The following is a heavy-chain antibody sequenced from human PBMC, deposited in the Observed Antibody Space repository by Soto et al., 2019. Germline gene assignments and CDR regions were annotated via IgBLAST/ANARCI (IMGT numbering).Heavy chain of an antibody. J-gene: IGHJ4*02. D-gene: IGHD2-15*01. V-gene: IGHV1-69*02. CDR3: ARVTAGRRGSPYTFDS. CDR2: IIPIHGIA. Sequence: QVQLVQSGAEVKKPGSSVKVSCKASGGTFSSYTISWVRQAPGQGLEWMGRIIPIHGIANYAQKFQGRVMITADKSTSTAYMELGSLRSEDTSVYYCARVTAGRRGSPYTFDSWGQGSLVTVSS. CDR1: GGTFSSYT.